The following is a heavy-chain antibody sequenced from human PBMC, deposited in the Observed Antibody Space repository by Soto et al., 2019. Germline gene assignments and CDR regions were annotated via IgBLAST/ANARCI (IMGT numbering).Heavy chain of an antibody. J-gene: IGHJ6*02. Sequence: EVQLVESGGGLVKPGGSLRLSCAASGFTFSSYSMNWVRQAPGKGLEWVSSISSSSSYIYYAVSVKGRFTISRDNAKNSLYLQMNSLRAEDTAVYYCAREGAAAGTYYYYGMDVWGQGTTVTVSS. CDR2: ISSSSSYI. D-gene: IGHD6-13*01. V-gene: IGHV3-21*01. CDR3: AREGAAAGTYYYYGMDV. CDR1: GFTFSSYS.